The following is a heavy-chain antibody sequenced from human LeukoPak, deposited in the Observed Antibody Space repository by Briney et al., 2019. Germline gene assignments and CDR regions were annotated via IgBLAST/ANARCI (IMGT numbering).Heavy chain of an antibody. CDR2: ISSSSSYM. J-gene: IGHJ4*02. Sequence: XAXXGFTFXSYTMNWVRQAPGKGLEWVSSISSSSSYMYYADSVKGRFTISRDNAKNSLYLQMNSLRAEDTAVYYCXXXXXXXXXXXXXEXXXDYWGQXTXVTVSS. V-gene: IGHV3-21*01. CDR1: GFTFXSYT. CDR3: XXXXXXXXXXXXXEXXXDY.